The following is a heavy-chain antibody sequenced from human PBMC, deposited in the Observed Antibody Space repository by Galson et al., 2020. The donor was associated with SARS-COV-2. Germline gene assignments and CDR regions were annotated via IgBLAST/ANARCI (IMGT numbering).Heavy chain of an antibody. V-gene: IGHV3-7*01. CDR3: ARVGWLQFDFYY. CDR2: INQDGSEK. CDR1: GFIFSSHW. Sequence: GESLKISCAASGFIFSSHWMTWVRQTPGKGLEWVAIINQDGSEKQFVDSVKGRFTISRDNAKSSLYLQVNSLRGEDTAIYYCARVGWLQFDFYYWGQGILVTVSS. D-gene: IGHD5-12*01. J-gene: IGHJ4*02.